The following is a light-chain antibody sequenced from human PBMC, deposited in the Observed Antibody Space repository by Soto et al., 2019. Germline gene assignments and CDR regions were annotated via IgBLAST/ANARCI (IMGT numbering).Light chain of an antibody. V-gene: IGKV1-6*01. CDR3: LQDYNYPLT. CDR2: AAS. Sequence: AIQMTQSPPSLSASVGDRVTITCRASHGIRNDLGWYQQKPGKAPKLLIYAASSLKSEVPSRFSGSGSGTDFTLTISSLQPEDFATYYCLQDYNYPLTFGQGTKVDIK. CDR1: HGIRND. J-gene: IGKJ2*01.